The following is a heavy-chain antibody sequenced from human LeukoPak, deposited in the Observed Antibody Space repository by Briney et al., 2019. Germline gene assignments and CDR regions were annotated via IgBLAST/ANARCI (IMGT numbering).Heavy chain of an antibody. J-gene: IGHJ5*02. V-gene: IGHV3-74*01. CDR2: INSDGSST. D-gene: IGHD3-22*01. CDR3: ARRDSSGYYNYNWFDP. CDR1: GFTFSSYW. Sequence: GSLSFSCAASGFTFSSYWMHWVRQAPGKGLVWVSRINSDGSSTSYADSVKGRFTISRDNAKNTLYLQMNSLRAEDTAVYYCARRDSSGYYNYNWFDPWGQGTLLTVSS.